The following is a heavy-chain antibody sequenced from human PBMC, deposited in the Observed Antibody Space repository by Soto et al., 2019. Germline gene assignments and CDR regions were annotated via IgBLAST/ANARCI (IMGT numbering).Heavy chain of an antibody. CDR2: IGGSGGST. D-gene: IGHD5-18*01. Sequence: GGSLRLSCAASGFTFSSYAMSWVRQAPGKGLEWVSAIGGSGGSTYYADSVKGRFTISRDNSKNTLYLQMNSLRAEDTAVYYCAKGGYSYGYGFDYWGQGTLVTVSS. CDR1: GFTFSSYA. J-gene: IGHJ4*02. V-gene: IGHV3-23*01. CDR3: AKGGYSYGYGFDY.